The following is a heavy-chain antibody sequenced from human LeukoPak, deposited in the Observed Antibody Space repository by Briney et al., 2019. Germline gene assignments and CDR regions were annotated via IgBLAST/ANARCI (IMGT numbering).Heavy chain of an antibody. V-gene: IGHV4-4*02. Sequence: SETLSLTCAISGGSISSSNWWTWVRQPPGKGLEWVGEIYLRGNTNYNPSLESRVTISVDGSKTQLSLRLESVTAADTAVYYCARNSVVFDYWGQGTLVTVSS. D-gene: IGHD3-16*02. CDR3: ARNSVVFDY. CDR1: GGSISSSNW. CDR2: IYLRGNT. J-gene: IGHJ4*02.